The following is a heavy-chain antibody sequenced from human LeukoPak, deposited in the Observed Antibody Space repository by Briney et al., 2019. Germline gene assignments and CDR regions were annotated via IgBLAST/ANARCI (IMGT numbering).Heavy chain of an antibody. D-gene: IGHD4-23*01. V-gene: IGHV3-23*01. CDR2: ISGSGGST. Sequence: GGSLRLSCAASGFTFSSYGMHWVRQAPGKGLEWVSAISGSGGSTYYADSVKGRFTISRDNSKNTLYLQMNSLRAEDTAVYYCAKGNTVVKGANDYWGQGTLVTVSS. J-gene: IGHJ4*02. CDR1: GFTFSSYG. CDR3: AKGNTVVKGANDY.